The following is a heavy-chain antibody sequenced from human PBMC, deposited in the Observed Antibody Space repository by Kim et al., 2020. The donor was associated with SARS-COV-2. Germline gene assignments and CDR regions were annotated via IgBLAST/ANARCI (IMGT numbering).Heavy chain of an antibody. J-gene: IGHJ4*02. CDR3: AGGYYDFWIGYYTLGY. V-gene: IGHV7-4-1*02. D-gene: IGHD3-3*01. CDR1: GYTFTSYA. Sequence: ASVKVSCKASGYTFTSYAMNWVRQAPGQGLEWMGWINTNTGNPTYAQGFTGRFVFSLDTSVSTAYLQISSLKAEDTAVYYCAGGYYDFWIGYYTLGYWGQGTLVTVSS. CDR2: INTNTGNP.